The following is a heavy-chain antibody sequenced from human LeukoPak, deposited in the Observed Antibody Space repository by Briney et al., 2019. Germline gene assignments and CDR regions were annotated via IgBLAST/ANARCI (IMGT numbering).Heavy chain of an antibody. CDR3: AKATSVTTLFDY. J-gene: IGHJ4*02. V-gene: IGHV3-23*01. CDR1: GFTFDDYA. CDR2: ISGSGSGGST. Sequence: PGRSLRLSCAASGFTFDDYAMHWVRQAPGKGLEWVSAISGSGSGGSTYYADSVKGRFTISRDNSKNTLYLQMNSLRVEDTAVYYCAKATSVTTLFDYWGQGTLVTVSS. D-gene: IGHD4-17*01.